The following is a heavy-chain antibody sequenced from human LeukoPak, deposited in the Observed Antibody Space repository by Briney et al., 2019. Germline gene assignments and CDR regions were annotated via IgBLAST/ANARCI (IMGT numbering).Heavy chain of an antibody. Sequence: SETLSLTCTVSGGSISSYYWSWIRQPPGKRLEWIGYIYYSGSTNYSPSLKSRVTISVDTSKNQISLKLSSVTAADTAVYYCARDLGVMLRAFDIWGQGTMVTVSS. CDR3: ARDLGVMLRAFDI. V-gene: IGHV4-59*01. J-gene: IGHJ3*02. CDR1: GGSISSYY. CDR2: IYYSGST. D-gene: IGHD3-16*01.